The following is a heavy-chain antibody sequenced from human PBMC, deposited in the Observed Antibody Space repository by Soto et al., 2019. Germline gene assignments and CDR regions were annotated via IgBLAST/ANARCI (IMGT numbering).Heavy chain of an antibody. CDR3: ARIEGAYCGGDCYSAFDY. D-gene: IGHD2-21*02. Sequence: QVQLVQSGAEVKKPGASVKVSCEASGYTLSDYFMHWVRQAPGQGLEWMGWINPNSGVTNYAQKFQGRLTISKDTSKSQVVLTMTNMDPVDTATYYCARIEGAYCGGDCYSAFDYWGQGTLVTVSS. CDR2: INPNSGVT. CDR1: GYTLSDYF. V-gene: IGHV1-2*02. J-gene: IGHJ4*02.